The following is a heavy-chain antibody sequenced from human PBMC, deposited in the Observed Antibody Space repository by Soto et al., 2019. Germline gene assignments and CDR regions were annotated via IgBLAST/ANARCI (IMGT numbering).Heavy chain of an antibody. CDR3: RRDFDY. CDR2: LSTSGST. J-gene: IGHJ4*02. CDR1: GVSIRNYY. Sequence: PSETLSLTCTVSGVSIRNYYWSWIRQPAGKGLEWIGRLSTSGSTNYNPSLKSRVTMSLDTSKNQFSLMLNSVTAADTAVYYCRRDFDYWGQGTLVTVSS. V-gene: IGHV4-4*07. D-gene: IGHD6-6*01.